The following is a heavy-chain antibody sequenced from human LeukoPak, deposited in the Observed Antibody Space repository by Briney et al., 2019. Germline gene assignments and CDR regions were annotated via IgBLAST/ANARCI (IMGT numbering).Heavy chain of an antibody. CDR3: ARDGRAAGTGNWFDP. J-gene: IGHJ5*02. CDR2: ISSSGSTI. V-gene: IGHV3-11*01. CDR1: GFNFSDYY. D-gene: IGHD6-13*01. Sequence: GGPLRLSCAASGFNFSDYYMSWIRQAPGKGLEWVSDISSSGSTIYYADSVKGRFTISRDNAKNSLYLQMNSLRAEDTAVYYCARDGRAAGTGNWFDPWGQGTLVTVSS.